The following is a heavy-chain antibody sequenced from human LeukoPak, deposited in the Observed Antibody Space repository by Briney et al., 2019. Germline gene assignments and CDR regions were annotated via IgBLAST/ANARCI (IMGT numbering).Heavy chain of an antibody. CDR3: ARDSSSSYFNWFDP. CDR1: GGSISSYY. Sequence: SETLPLTCTVSGGSISSYYWSWIRQPPGKGLEWIGYIYYSGSTNYNPSLKSRVTISVDTSKNQFSLKLSSVTAADTAVYYCARDSSSSYFNWFDPWGQGTLVTVSS. V-gene: IGHV4-59*01. CDR2: IYYSGST. D-gene: IGHD6-6*01. J-gene: IGHJ5*02.